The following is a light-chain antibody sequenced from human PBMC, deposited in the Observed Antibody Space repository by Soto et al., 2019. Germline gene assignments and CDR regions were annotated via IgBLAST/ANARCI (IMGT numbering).Light chain of an antibody. CDR2: DNN. J-gene: IGLJ1*01. Sequence: QSVLTQPPSVSAAPGQKVTISCSGSSSNIGNNYVSWYQQLPGTAPKLLIYDNNKRPSGIPDRFSGSKSGTSATLGITGLQTGDEADYYCGTWDSSLSALYVFGTGTKGTV. CDR1: SSNIGNNY. V-gene: IGLV1-51*01. CDR3: GTWDSSLSALYV.